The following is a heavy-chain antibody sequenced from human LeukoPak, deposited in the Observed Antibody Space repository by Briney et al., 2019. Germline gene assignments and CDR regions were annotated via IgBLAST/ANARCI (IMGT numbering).Heavy chain of an antibody. CDR2: ISSSGSSV. D-gene: IGHD6-13*01. V-gene: IGHV3-48*03. Sequence: GGSLRLSCAASGFTFSSYEMNWVRQAPGQGLEWVSYISSSGSSVYYADSVRGRFTISRGNAKNSLYLQMNSLRAEDTAVYYCARGPFVLIAAAANDAFDVRGQGTVVTVSS. CDR1: GFTFSSYE. CDR3: ARGPFVLIAAAANDAFDV. J-gene: IGHJ3*01.